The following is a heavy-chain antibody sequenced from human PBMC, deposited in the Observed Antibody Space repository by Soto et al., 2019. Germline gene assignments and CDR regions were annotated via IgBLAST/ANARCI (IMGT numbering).Heavy chain of an antibody. V-gene: IGHV1-46*01. CDR1: GYTFTNYY. CDR3: ARELIVAPRSAFDI. D-gene: IGHD3-22*01. CDR2: INPGGGGT. Sequence: GASVKVSCKASGYTFTNYYIHWVRQAPGQGLEWMGIINPGGGGTNSAQKFQGRVTMTRDTSTSTVYMGLSSLRSEDTAVFYCARELIVAPRSAFDIWGQGTMVTVSS. J-gene: IGHJ3*02.